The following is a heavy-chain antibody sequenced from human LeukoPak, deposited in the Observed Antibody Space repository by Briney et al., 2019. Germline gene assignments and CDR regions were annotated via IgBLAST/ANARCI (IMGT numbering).Heavy chain of an antibody. D-gene: IGHD3-10*01. J-gene: IGHJ4*02. V-gene: IGHV1-18*01. CDR1: GYTFTIYD. CDR3: ARDLGDAWGVPQE. CDR2: ITTNNGNT. Sequence: ASVKVSCKASGYTFTIYDITWVRQAPGQGLEWMGWITTNNGNTNYAQKFQGRVTMTTDTSTSTAYMELRSLRSDDTAVYYCARDLGDAWGVPQEWGQGTLVTVSS.